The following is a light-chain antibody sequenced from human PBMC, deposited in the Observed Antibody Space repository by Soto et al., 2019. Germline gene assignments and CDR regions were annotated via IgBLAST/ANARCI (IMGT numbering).Light chain of an antibody. CDR2: EVS. V-gene: IGLV2-14*01. CDR1: SSDVGGYNY. Sequence: QSALTQPASVSRSPGQSITISCTGTSSDVGGYNYVSWYQQHPGKAPKLMIYEVSNRPSGVSNRFSGSKSGNTASLTISGLQAEDEADYYCSSYTSSFTVVFGGGTKLTVL. J-gene: IGLJ2*01. CDR3: SSYTSSFTVV.